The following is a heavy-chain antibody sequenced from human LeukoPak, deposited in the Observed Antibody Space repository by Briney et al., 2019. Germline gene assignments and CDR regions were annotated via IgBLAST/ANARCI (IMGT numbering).Heavy chain of an antibody. J-gene: IGHJ4*02. D-gene: IGHD1-26*01. CDR1: GGSISSYY. Sequence: KPSETLSPTCTVSGGSISSYYWSWIRQPPGKGLEWIGSVNYGGPTYYNPSLKSRVTISVDTSRNQFSLKLSSVTAADTSVYYCRRHDSGTYYRFDYWGQGSLVTVSS. V-gene: IGHV4-39*01. CDR3: RRHDSGTYYRFDY. CDR2: VNYGGPT.